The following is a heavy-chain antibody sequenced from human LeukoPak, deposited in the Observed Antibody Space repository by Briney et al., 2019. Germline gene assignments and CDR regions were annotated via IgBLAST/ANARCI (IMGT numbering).Heavy chain of an antibody. V-gene: IGHV3-11*01. J-gene: IGHJ4*02. CDR3: ERDGEGFDN. CDR1: GFTFNDYY. Sequence: PGGSLRLSCAASGFTFNDYYMSWIRQAPGKGLEWLSYINIGGTNTHYADSVKGRFTISRDNAKKSLYLEMNNLRAEDTAVYYCERDGEGFDNWGQGVLVTVSS. CDR2: INIGGTNT.